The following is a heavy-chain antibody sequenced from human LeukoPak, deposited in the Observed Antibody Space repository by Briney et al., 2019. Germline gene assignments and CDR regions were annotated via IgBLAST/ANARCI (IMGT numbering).Heavy chain of an antibody. CDR3: ARHGGGGESYPRVFDY. CDR1: GGSISPYY. D-gene: IGHD1-26*01. Sequence: PSETLSLTCTVSGGSISPYYWSWIRQPPGKGLEWIGYIYYSGSTSYNPSLKSRFTISVDTSKNQFSLKLSSVTAADTAVYYCARHGGGGESYPRVFDYWGRGNLVTVSS. V-gene: IGHV4-59*08. J-gene: IGHJ4*02. CDR2: IYYSGST.